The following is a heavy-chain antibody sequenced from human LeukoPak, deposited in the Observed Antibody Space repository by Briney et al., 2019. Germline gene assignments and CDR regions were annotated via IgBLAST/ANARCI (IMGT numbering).Heavy chain of an antibody. V-gene: IGHV3-48*01. CDR1: GFTFSSYS. J-gene: IGHJ6*03. Sequence: GGSLRLSCAASGFTFSSYSMNWVRQAPGKGLEWVSYISSSGSTIYYADSVKGRFTISRDNAKNPLYLQMNSLRAEDTAVYYCARDITMPPYYYYYMDVCGKGTTVTVSS. CDR2: ISSSGSTI. CDR3: ARDITMPPYYYYYMDV. D-gene: IGHD3-3*01.